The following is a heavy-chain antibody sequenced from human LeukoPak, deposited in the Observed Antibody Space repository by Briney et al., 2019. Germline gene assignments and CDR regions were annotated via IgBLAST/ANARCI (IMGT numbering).Heavy chain of an antibody. CDR2: IYSSGST. Sequence: PSETLSLTCTVSGGSISNNYWSWIRQSPGKGLEWIGYIYSSGSTDYNPSLESRVTISVDTSKNQFSLRLSSVTAADTAVYYCARDTALAGGGSYGYWGQGTLVTVSS. CDR3: ARDTALAGGGSYGY. J-gene: IGHJ4*02. D-gene: IGHD1-26*01. CDR1: GGSISNNY. V-gene: IGHV4-59*12.